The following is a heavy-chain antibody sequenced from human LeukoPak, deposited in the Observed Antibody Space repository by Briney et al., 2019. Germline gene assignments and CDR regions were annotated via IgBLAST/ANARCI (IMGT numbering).Heavy chain of an antibody. Sequence: SETLSLTCTVSGGSINNYYWSWIRQPPGKGLELIGHIYYSGSTKYNASLESRVTMSVDTSRNQFSLKLSSVTAADTAVYYCARDMGYYDSSGYTTEGWFDPWGQGTLVTVSS. D-gene: IGHD3-22*01. J-gene: IGHJ5*02. V-gene: IGHV4-59*12. CDR3: ARDMGYYDSSGYTTEGWFDP. CDR1: GGSINNYY. CDR2: IYYSGST.